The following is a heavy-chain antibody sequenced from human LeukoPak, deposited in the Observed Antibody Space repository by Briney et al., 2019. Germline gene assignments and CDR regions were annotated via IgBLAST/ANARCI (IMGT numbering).Heavy chain of an antibody. D-gene: IGHD6-19*01. CDR3: ARGGGQRIAVAGHIDY. Sequence: GRTLRLSCTASGFTFTSYNMNWVRQAPRKGLEWVSSISSSSSYIYYADSLKGRFTISRDNAKNSLYLQINSLRAEDTAVYYCARGGGQRIAVAGHIDYWGQGTLVTVSS. J-gene: IGHJ4*02. CDR2: ISSSSSYI. V-gene: IGHV3-21*01. CDR1: GFTFTSYN.